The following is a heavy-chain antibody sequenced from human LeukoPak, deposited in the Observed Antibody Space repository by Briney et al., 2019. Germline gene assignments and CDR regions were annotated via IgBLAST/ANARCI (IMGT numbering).Heavy chain of an antibody. CDR2: ISAYSGNT. V-gene: IGHV1-18*01. Sequence: ASVKVSRKASGYTFTSFGISWVRQAPGQGLEWMGWISAYSGNTNYAQKLQGRVTMTTDTSTSTAYMELRSLRSDDTAVYYCARVGSSSSEHSYFDYWGQGTLVTVSS. CDR3: ARVGSSSSEHSYFDY. D-gene: IGHD6-6*01. CDR1: GYTFTSFG. J-gene: IGHJ4*02.